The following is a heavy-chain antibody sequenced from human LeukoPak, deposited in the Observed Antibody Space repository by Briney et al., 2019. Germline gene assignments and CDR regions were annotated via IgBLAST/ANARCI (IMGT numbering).Heavy chain of an antibody. CDR2: ISYSGYT. V-gene: IGHV4-34*09. CDR3: SRGGNRFGGFYFDY. D-gene: IGHD3-10*01. J-gene: IGHJ4*02. CDR1: GGSFSGYY. Sequence: PSETLSLTCAVYGGSFSGYYWSWLRQLPGKGLESIGFISYSGYTSYNPSLKSRVSISVDTSKNQFSLKLTSVTAADTAVYYCSRGGNRFGGFYFDYWGRGTLVTVSS.